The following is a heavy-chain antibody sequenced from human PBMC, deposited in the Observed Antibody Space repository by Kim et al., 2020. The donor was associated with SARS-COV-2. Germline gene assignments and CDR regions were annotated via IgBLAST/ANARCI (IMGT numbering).Heavy chain of an antibody. CDR3: ARVLIAARSRFDI. V-gene: IGHV1-18*01. D-gene: IGHD6-6*01. Sequence: YAQKLQGRVTMTTDTSTSTAYMELRSLRSDDTAVYYCARVLIAARSRFDIWGQGTMVTVSS. J-gene: IGHJ3*02.